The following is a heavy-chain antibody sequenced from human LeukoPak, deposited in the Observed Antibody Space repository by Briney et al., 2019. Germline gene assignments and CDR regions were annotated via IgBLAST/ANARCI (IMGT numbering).Heavy chain of an antibody. Sequence: ASVKVSCKPSGYTFTSYGISGVRQAPGQGLEWMGWISAYNGNTNYAQKLQGRVTMTTDTSTSTAHMELRSLRSDDTAVYYCARGPLTGYELLWFGELHFDYWGQGTLVTVSS. CDR2: ISAYNGNT. J-gene: IGHJ4*02. CDR1: GYTFTSYG. D-gene: IGHD3-10*01. CDR3: ARGPLTGYELLWFGELHFDY. V-gene: IGHV1-18*01.